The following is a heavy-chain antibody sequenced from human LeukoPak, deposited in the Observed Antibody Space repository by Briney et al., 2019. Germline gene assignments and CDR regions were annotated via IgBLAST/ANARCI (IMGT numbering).Heavy chain of an antibody. CDR1: GFTFRSYA. D-gene: IGHD3-22*01. CDR3: AKDSSVYYYDSRNFDY. Sequence: GGSLRLSCAASGFTFRSYAMSWVRQAPGKGLEWVAFIRYDGSNKYYADSVKGRFTISRDNSKNTLYLQMNSLRAEDTAVYYCAKDSSVYYYDSRNFDYWGQGTLVTVSS. CDR2: IRYDGSNK. V-gene: IGHV3-30*02. J-gene: IGHJ4*02.